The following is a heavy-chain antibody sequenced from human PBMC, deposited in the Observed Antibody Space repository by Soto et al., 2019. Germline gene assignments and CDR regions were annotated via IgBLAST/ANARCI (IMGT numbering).Heavy chain of an antibody. V-gene: IGHV4-30-4*01. Sequence: PSETLSRTCTVSGGSISSGDYYWSWIRQPPGKGLEWIGYIYYSGSTYYNPSLKSRVTISVDTSKSQFSLKLSSVTAADTAVYYCARGDTMVRGVTVDYWGQGTLVTVSS. J-gene: IGHJ4*02. D-gene: IGHD3-10*01. CDR2: IYYSGST. CDR3: ARGDTMVRGVTVDY. CDR1: GGSISSGDYY.